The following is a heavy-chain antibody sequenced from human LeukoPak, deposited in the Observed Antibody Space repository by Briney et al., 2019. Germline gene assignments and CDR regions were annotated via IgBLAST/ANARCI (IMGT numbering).Heavy chain of an antibody. CDR2: ISSSGSTI. D-gene: IGHD1-26*01. CDR1: GFTFSSYS. CDR3: ARNSGSYPDAFDI. Sequence: PGGSLRLSCAASGFTFSSYSMNWVRQAPGKGLEWVSYISSSGSTIYYADSVKGRFTISRDNAKNSLYLQMNSLRAEDTAVYYCARNSGSYPDAFDIWGQGTMVTVSS. J-gene: IGHJ3*02. V-gene: IGHV3-48*04.